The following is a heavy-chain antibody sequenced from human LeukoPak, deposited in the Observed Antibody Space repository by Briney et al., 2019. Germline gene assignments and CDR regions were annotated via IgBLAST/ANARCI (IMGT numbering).Heavy chain of an antibody. Sequence: SVKLSCEASGDTFSSLTINCGRPTPGQGLEWVAGIIPIFGRANYTQKFQGRVTITADDSTSTAYMELSSLRSEDTAVYYCADLVYCSSSSCYEPFNQTWGQGNLVTGSP. D-gene: IGHD2-2*01. CDR1: GDTFSSLT. J-gene: IGHJ4*01. CDR3: ADLVYCSSSSCYEPFNQT. V-gene: IGHV1-69*13. CDR2: IIPIFGRA.